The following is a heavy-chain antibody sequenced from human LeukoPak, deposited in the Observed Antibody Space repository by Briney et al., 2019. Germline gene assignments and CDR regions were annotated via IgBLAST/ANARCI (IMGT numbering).Heavy chain of an antibody. CDR2: IIPILGIA. Sequence: ASEKVSCKASGGTFSSYAISWVRQAPGQGLEWMGRIIPILGIANYAQKFQGRVTITADKSTSTAYMEPSSLRSEDTAVYYCARVLRFGENYYYYGMDVWGQGTTVTVSS. CDR3: ARVLRFGENYYYYGMDV. D-gene: IGHD3-10*01. CDR1: GGTFSSYA. J-gene: IGHJ6*02. V-gene: IGHV1-69*04.